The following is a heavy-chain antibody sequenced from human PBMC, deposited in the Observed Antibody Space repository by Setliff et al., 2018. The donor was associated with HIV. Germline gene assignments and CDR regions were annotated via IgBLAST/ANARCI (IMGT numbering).Heavy chain of an antibody. D-gene: IGHD6-13*01. J-gene: IGHJ4*02. V-gene: IGHV1-2*02. CDR3: ARDLFGSWYTGSSGLAH. CDR2: INPKTGDT. Sequence: GASVKVSCKAFGYIFSVYLMHWVRQTPGQGLEWVGWINPKTGDTQYTQDFQGRVTMTSETSTSTAYMELSRLRSDDTAVYYCARDLFGSWYTGSSGLAHWGQGTLVTVSS. CDR1: GYIFSVYL.